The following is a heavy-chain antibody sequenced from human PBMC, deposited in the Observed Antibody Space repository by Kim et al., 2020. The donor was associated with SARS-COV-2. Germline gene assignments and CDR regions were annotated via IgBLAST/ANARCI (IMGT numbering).Heavy chain of an antibody. J-gene: IGHJ4*02. CDR1: GGSISSSNW. D-gene: IGHD6-13*01. CDR2: IYHSGST. Sequence: SETLSLTCAVSGGSISSSNWWSWVRQPPGKGLEWIGEIYHSGSTNYNPSLKSRVTISVDKSKNQFSLKLSSVTAADTAVYYCARVNSSSWYRGSEDLDYWGQGTLVTVSS. CDR3: ARVNSSSWYRGSEDLDY. V-gene: IGHV4-4*02.